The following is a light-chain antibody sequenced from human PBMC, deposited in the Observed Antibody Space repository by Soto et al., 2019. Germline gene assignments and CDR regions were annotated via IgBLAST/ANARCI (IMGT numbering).Light chain of an antibody. V-gene: IGKV3-15*01. Sequence: EIVMTQSPATLSVSPGERATLSCRASQSVSSNLAWYQQKPGQAPRLLIYGASTRATGIPARFSGSGSGTAFTLNISSLQSDDFVVYYCQQYNNWPRTFGQGTKVEIK. J-gene: IGKJ1*01. CDR3: QQYNNWPRT. CDR2: GAS. CDR1: QSVSSN.